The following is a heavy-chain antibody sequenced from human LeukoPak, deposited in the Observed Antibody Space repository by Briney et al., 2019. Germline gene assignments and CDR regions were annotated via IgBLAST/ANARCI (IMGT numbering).Heavy chain of an antibody. D-gene: IGHD1-7*01. Sequence: GGSLRLSCAASGFTFSSYSMNWVRQAPGKGLEWVSSISSSSSYIYYADSVKGRFTISRDNAKNSLYLQMNSLRAEDTAVYYCARDQNYDEAFDIWGQGTMVTVSS. CDR1: GFTFSSYS. CDR2: ISSSSSYI. J-gene: IGHJ3*02. CDR3: ARDQNYDEAFDI. V-gene: IGHV3-21*01.